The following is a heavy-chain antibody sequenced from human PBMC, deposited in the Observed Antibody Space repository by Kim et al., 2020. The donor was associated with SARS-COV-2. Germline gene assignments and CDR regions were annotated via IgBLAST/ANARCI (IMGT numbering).Heavy chain of an antibody. V-gene: IGHV3-30*04. CDR3: ARGTWGYCSSTSCYAFDY. CDR2: ISYDGSNK. J-gene: IGHJ4*02. D-gene: IGHD2-2*01. CDR1: GFTFSSYA. Sequence: GGSLRLSCAASGFTFSSYAMHWVRQAPGKGLEWVAVISYDGSNKYYADSVKGRFTISRDNSKNTLYLQMNSLRAEDTAVYYCARGTWGYCSSTSCYAFDYWGQGTLVTVSS.